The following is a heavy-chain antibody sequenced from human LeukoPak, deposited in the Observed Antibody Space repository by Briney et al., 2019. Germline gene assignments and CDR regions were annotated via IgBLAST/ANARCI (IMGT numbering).Heavy chain of an antibody. CDR1: GGSISNSYY. D-gene: IGHD3-16*01. CDR2: MYYSGST. V-gene: IGHV4-39*07. CDR3: SWAVGGYFDY. J-gene: IGHJ4*02. Sequence: SETLSLTCTVSGGSISNSYYWGWIRQPPGKGLEWIGSMYYSGSTYYNPSLKSRVTISVDTSKNQFSLKLSSVTAADTAVYYCSWAVGGYFDYWGQGTLVTVSS.